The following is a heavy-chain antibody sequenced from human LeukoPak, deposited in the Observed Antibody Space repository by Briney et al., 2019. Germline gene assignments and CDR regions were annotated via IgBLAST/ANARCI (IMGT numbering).Heavy chain of an antibody. CDR3: ARHSGWAFDY. J-gene: IGHJ4*02. V-gene: IGHV3-48*02. Sequence: GGSLRLSCAASGFTFSSYSLNWVRRAPGKGLEWVSYISSSSSSIYYADSVKGRFTTSRDNAKNSLYLQMNSLRDDDTAVYYCARHSGWAFDYWGQGTLVTVSS. D-gene: IGHD6-19*01. CDR1: GFTFSSYS. CDR2: ISSSSSSI.